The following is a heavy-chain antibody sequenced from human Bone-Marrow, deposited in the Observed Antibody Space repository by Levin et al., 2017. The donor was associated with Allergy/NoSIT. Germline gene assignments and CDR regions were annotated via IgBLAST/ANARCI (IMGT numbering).Heavy chain of an antibody. J-gene: IGHJ4*02. Sequence: PSETLSLTCTVSGGSISSYYWSWIRQPPGKGLEWIGYIYYSGSTNYNPSLKSRVTISVDTSKNQFSLKLSSVTAADTAVYYCARTPGYSSSWYVWGNDLLGTPFDYWGQGTLVTVSS. V-gene: IGHV4-59*01. CDR2: IYYSGST. D-gene: IGHD6-13*01. CDR3: ARTPGYSSSWYVWGNDLLGTPFDY. CDR1: GGSISSYY.